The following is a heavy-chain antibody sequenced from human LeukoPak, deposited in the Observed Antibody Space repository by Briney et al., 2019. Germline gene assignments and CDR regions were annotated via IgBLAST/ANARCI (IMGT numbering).Heavy chain of an antibody. J-gene: IGHJ4*02. CDR1: VGSTSSSSSY. CDR3: ARPLTYYYDSSGYPIAY. V-gene: IGHV4-39*01. D-gene: IGHD3-22*01. Sequence: SETLSLTCTVFVGSTSSSSSYWGWTPQPPGRGREGIGRIYYSGSTYYNPSLKSRVTISVDTSKNQFSLKLSSVTAADTAVYYCARPLTYYYDSSGYPIAYWGQGTLVTVSS. CDR2: IYYSGST.